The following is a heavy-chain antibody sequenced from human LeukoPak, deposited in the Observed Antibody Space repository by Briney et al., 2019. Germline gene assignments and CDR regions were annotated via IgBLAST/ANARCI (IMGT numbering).Heavy chain of an antibody. D-gene: IGHD6-19*01. J-gene: IGHJ4*02. CDR1: GFTFSSYA. CDR2: ISGSGGST. CDR3: AKDRSSGPQDFDY. V-gene: IGHV3-23*01. Sequence: GGSLRLSCAASGFTFSSYAMSRVREAPGKGLEWVSAISGSGGSTYYADSVKGRFTISRDNSKNTLYLQMNSLRAEDTAVYYCAKDRSSGPQDFDYWGQGTLVTVSS.